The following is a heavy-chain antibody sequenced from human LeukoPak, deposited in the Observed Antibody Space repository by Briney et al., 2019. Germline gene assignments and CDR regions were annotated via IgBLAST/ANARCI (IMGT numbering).Heavy chain of an antibody. CDR3: ARDFQWRYDSSGIPTEYYFDY. CDR2: INPSGGST. D-gene: IGHD3-22*01. J-gene: IGHJ4*02. V-gene: IGHV1-46*01. Sequence: ASVKVSCKASGYTFTSYYMHWVRQAPGQGLEWMGIINPSGGSTSYAQKFQGRVTMIRDTSTSTVYMELSSLRSEDTAVYYCARDFQWRYDSSGIPTEYYFDYWGQGTLVTVSS. CDR1: GYTFTSYY.